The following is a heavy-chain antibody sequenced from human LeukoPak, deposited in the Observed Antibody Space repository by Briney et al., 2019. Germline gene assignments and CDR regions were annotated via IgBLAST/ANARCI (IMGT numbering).Heavy chain of an antibody. J-gene: IGHJ4*02. CDR3: ARDLDNTFTDY. D-gene: IGHD3-16*01. CDR1: GYTFTSYY. V-gene: IGHV1-46*01. Sequence: ASVKVSCKASGYTFTSYYMHWVRQAPGQGLEWMGIINPSGGSTSYAQKFQGRVTMTRDTSTSTAYMELRSLRSDDTAVYYCARDLDNTFTDYWGQGTLVTVSS. CDR2: INPSGGST.